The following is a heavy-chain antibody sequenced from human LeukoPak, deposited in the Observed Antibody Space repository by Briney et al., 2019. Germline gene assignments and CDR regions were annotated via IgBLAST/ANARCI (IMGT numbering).Heavy chain of an antibody. D-gene: IGHD2-21*02. V-gene: IGHV4-39*01. CDR3: ASPVYCGDDCLGDNWFDP. J-gene: IGHJ5*02. Sequence: SETLSLTCTVSGGSISSSSYYWGWIRQPPGKGLEWFGSIDYSGSTYYNASLKSRVTISVETSKNQFSLKLSSVTAADTAVYYCASPVYCGDDCLGDNWFDPWGQGTLVTVSS. CDR1: GGSISSSSYY. CDR2: IDYSGST.